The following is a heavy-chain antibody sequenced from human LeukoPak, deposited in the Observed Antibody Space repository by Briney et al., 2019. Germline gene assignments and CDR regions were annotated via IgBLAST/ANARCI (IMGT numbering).Heavy chain of an antibody. J-gene: IGHJ4*02. V-gene: IGHV1-2*02. CDR3: ARDSSSGWSYSVY. Sequence: ASVKVSCNASGYTFTVYYMQWVRQAPGQGLEWMGWINPSSGGTNYAQKFQGRVTMTRDTSISTVYMELSRLRSDDTAMYHCARDSSSGWSYSVYWGQGTLVTVSS. CDR1: GYTFTVYY. CDR2: INPSSGGT. D-gene: IGHD6-19*01.